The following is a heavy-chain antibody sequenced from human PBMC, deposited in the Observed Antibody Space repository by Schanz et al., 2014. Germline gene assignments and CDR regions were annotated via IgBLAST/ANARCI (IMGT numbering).Heavy chain of an antibody. CDR3: ARDGDRFYHNYYMDV. D-gene: IGHD4-17*01. V-gene: IGHV3-48*01. CDR2: IATSSSTR. CDR1: GFSFSSYS. Sequence: EADLVESGGGLIQRGESLRLSCSASGFSFSSYSMNWVRQAPGKGLEWVSYIATSSSTRHYADSVKGRVTISRDNARNSLYLHMNTLGAEDTAVYYCARDGDRFYHNYYMDVWGKGTTVTVSS. J-gene: IGHJ6*03.